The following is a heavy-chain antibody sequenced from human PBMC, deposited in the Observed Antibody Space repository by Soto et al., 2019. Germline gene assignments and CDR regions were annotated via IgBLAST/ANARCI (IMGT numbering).Heavy chain of an antibody. CDR1: GGSISSSSYY. CDR2: ICYSGST. V-gene: IGHV4-39*01. J-gene: IGHJ4*02. Sequence: QLQLQESGPGLVKPSETLSLTCTVSGGSISSSSYYWGWIRQPPGKGLVWIGSICYSGSTYYNPSLKSRVTISVDTSKNQFSRKLSSVTAADTAVYYCATTVTTGYWGQGTRVTVSS. CDR3: ATTVTTGY. D-gene: IGHD4-17*01.